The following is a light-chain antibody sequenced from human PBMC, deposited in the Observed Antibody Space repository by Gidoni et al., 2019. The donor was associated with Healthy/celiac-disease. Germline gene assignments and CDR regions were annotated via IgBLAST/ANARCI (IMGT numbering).Light chain of an antibody. V-gene: IGLV3-19*01. CDR3: NSRDSSGNRWV. J-gene: IGLJ3*02. Sequence: SSELTQDPAVSVALGQTARITCQGDSLRSYDASWYHQKPGPAPVLVIYGKNNRPSGIPDRFSGSSSGNTASLTITGAQAEDEADYYCNSRDSSGNRWVFGGGTKLTVL. CDR2: GKN. CDR1: SLRSYD.